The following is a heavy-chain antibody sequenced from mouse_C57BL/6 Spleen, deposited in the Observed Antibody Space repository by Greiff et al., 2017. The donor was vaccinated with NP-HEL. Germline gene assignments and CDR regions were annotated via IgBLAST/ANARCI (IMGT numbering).Heavy chain of an antibody. D-gene: IGHD1-1*01. V-gene: IGHV1-50*01. J-gene: IGHJ3*01. CDR2: IDPSDSYT. CDR3: AYYDGAWFAY. CDR1: GYTFTSYW. Sequence: QVQLQQPGAELVKPGASVKLSCKASGYTFTSYWMQWVKQRPGQGLEWIGEIDPSDSYTNYNQKFKGKATLTVDTSSSTAYMQLSSLTSEDSAVYYCAYYDGAWFAYWGQGTLVTVSA.